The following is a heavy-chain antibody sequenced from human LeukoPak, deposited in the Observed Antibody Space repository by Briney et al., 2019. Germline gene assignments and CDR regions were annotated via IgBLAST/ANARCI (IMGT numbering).Heavy chain of an antibody. CDR3: ARVGRYYYDSSGGYYFDY. CDR2: IIPIFGTA. D-gene: IGHD3-22*01. J-gene: IGHJ4*02. Sequence: SVKVSCKASGGTFSSYAISWVRQAPGQGLEWMGGIIPIFGTANYAQKFQGRVTITADESTSTAYMELSSLRSEDTAVYYCARVGRYYYDSSGGYYFDYWGQGTLVTVSS. CDR1: GGTFSSYA. V-gene: IGHV1-69*13.